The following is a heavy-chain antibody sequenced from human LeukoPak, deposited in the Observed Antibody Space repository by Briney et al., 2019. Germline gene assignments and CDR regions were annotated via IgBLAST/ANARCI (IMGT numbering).Heavy chain of an antibody. Sequence: ASVKVSCKASGYIFTKYVVHWVRQAPGQRPEWMGWIKAGNGDTKYSQNFQDRLTITRDTSPSTVYMELSSLTSEDTALYYCARDDCGDTCYPGGYWGQGTLVTVSS. J-gene: IGHJ4*02. V-gene: IGHV1-3*01. CDR3: ARDDCGDTCYPGGY. CDR2: IKAGNGDT. CDR1: GYIFTKYV. D-gene: IGHD2-21*01.